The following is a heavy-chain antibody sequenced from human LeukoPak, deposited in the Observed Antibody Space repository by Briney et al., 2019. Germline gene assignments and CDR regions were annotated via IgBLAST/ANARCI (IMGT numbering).Heavy chain of an antibody. CDR1: GFTFTNYW. V-gene: IGHV3-7*03. J-gene: IGHJ3*02. Sequence: GGSLRLSCAASGFTFTNYWMTWVRQAPGKGLEWVANIKQDGSEKYYMDSMKGRFIISRDNAKNSLYLQMNSLRAEDTALYYCAKELSDHDAFDIWGQGTMVTVSS. CDR2: IKQDGSEK. CDR3: AKELSDHDAFDI. D-gene: IGHD1-14*01.